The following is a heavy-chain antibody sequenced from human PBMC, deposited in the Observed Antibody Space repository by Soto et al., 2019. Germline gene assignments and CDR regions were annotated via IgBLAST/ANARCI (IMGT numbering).Heavy chain of an antibody. CDR1: GFNFEEYG. CDR2: SNWDGGDT. Sequence: EVHLVESGGRMVRPGESLRLSCAASGFNFEEYGMTWVRQAPGKGLEWVAGSNWDGGDTGYADSVQGRFTISRDNAKKFLYLQMNSLRVEDTALYASARGDIAVAVSSDYWGQGTLVTVSS. J-gene: IGHJ4*02. D-gene: IGHD6-19*01. CDR3: ARGDIAVAVSSDY. V-gene: IGHV3-20*01.